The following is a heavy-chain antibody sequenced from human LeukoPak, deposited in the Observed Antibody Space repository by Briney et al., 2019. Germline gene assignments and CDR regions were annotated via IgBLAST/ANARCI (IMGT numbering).Heavy chain of an antibody. CDR3: VRDQGGAVSY. D-gene: IGHD3-16*01. J-gene: IGHJ4*02. CDR1: GFTFSDYY. V-gene: IGHV3-11*04. CDR2: ISGSGTTI. Sequence: GGSLRLSCAASGFTFSDYYMSWIRQAPGKGLEWISYISGSGTTIYYADSVKGRFIISRDNAKSSLFLQMNSLRAEDTAVYYCVRDQGGAVSYWGQGTLVTVSS.